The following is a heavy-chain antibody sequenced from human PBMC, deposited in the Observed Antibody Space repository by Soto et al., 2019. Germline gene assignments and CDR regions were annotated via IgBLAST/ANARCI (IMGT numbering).Heavy chain of an antibody. CDR3: AREQHSSGTVIYWYFDL. CDR1: GGSISSGGYY. CDR2: IYYSGST. J-gene: IGHJ2*01. D-gene: IGHD6-19*01. Sequence: PFETLSLTCTVSGGSISSGGYYWSWIRQHPGKGLEWIGYIYYSGSTYYNPSLKSRVTISVDTSKNQFSLKLSSVTAADTAVYYCAREQHSSGTVIYWYFDLWGRGTLVTVSS. V-gene: IGHV4-31*03.